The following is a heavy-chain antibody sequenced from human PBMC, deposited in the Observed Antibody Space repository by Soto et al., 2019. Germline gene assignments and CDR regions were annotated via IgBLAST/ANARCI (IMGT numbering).Heavy chain of an antibody. CDR1: GGSISSYY. V-gene: IGHV4-59*01. J-gene: IGHJ4*02. D-gene: IGHD1-7*01. Sequence: SETLSLTCTVSGGSISSYYWSWIRQPPGKGLEWIGYIYYSGSTNYNPSLKSRVTISVDTSKNQFSLKLSSVTAADTAVYYCARERGTTSFYFDYWGQGTLVTVSS. CDR3: ARERGTTSFYFDY. CDR2: IYYSGST.